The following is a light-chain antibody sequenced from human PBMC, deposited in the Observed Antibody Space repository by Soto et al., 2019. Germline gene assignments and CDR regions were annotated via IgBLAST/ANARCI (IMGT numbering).Light chain of an antibody. Sequence: EIVLTQSPATLSLSPGERATLYCRPRKSLSSSLAWYQQTPGQAPRLLIYDASNRATGIPARFSGSGSGTDFTLTIRSLEPEDFAVYYCQQRSNWPITFGQGTRLEIK. J-gene: IGKJ5*01. V-gene: IGKV3-11*01. CDR3: QQRSNWPIT. CDR1: KSLSSS. CDR2: DAS.